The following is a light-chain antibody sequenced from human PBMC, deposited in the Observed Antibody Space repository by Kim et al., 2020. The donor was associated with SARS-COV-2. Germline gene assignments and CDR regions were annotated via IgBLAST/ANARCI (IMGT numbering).Light chain of an antibody. Sequence: QSELTQPPSVSGAPGQTVTISCTGSSTNIGAGYNVHWYQQVPGAAPKLLIFGNTNRPSGVPDRFSGSKSGTSASLAITGLQAEDEAEYHCQSYDNRLTGFWVFGGGTQLTVL. CDR1: STNIGAGYN. J-gene: IGLJ3*02. V-gene: IGLV1-40*01. CDR2: GNT. CDR3: QSYDNRLTGFWV.